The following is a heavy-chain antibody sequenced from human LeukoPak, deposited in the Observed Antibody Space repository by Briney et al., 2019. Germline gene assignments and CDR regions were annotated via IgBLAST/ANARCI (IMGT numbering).Heavy chain of an antibody. V-gene: IGHV4-61*08. CDR2: IYYSGST. J-gene: IGHJ4*02. Sequence: SETLSLTCTVSGGSISSGDYYWSWIRQPPGKGLEWIGYIYYSGSTNYNPSLKSRVTISVDTSKNQFSLKLNSVTAADTAVYYCARAPDDSSGYYPLDYWGQGTLVTVSS. CDR3: ARAPDDSSGYYPLDY. D-gene: IGHD3-22*01. CDR1: GGSISSGDYY.